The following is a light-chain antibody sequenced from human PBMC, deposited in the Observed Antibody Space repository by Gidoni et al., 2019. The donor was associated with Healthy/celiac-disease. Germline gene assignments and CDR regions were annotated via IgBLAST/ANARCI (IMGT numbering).Light chain of an antibody. Sequence: QSVLTQPPSVSGAPGPRVTISCTGGSSNIGAGYDVPWYQQLPGTAPKLLIYGNSNRPSGVPYRFSGSKSGTSPSLAITGLQAEDEAYYYCQSYDSSLSGWVFGGGTKLTVL. CDR3: QSYDSSLSGWV. CDR1: SSNIGAGYD. J-gene: IGLJ3*02. V-gene: IGLV1-40*01. CDR2: GNS.